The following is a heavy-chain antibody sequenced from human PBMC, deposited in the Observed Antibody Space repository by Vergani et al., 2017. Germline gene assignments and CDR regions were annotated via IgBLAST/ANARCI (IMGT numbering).Heavy chain of an antibody. J-gene: IGHJ4*02. D-gene: IGHD6-19*01. V-gene: IGHV1-69*01. Sequence: QVQLVQSEAEVKKPGSSVTVSCKASGGTFTSYAISWVRQAPGQGLEWMGGSIPIFGTANYAQKFQGRVRITADESTSTAYMGLSILRSEDTAVYYCARKQWLVRTSPLDYWGQGTLVTVSS. CDR3: ARKQWLVRTSPLDY. CDR1: GGTFTSYA. CDR2: SIPIFGTA.